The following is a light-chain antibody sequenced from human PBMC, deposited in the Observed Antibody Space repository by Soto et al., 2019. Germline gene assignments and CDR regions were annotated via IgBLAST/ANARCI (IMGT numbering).Light chain of an antibody. J-gene: IGKJ2*01. Sequence: EIVLTQSPGTLSLSPGERATLSCRASQSVSSSYLAWYHQNPGQAPRLLIYGASSRATGIPDRFSGSGSGTDFTLTISRLEPEDFAVYYCQQDGSSSYTFGQGTKLEIK. CDR1: QSVSSSY. V-gene: IGKV3-20*01. CDR3: QQDGSSSYT. CDR2: GAS.